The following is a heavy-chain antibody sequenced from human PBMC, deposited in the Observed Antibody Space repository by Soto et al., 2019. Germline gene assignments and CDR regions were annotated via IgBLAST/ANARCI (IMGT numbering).Heavy chain of an antibody. CDR2: IYYSGST. Sequence: SETLSLTCTVSGGSISSYYWGWIRQPPGKGLEWIGYIYYSGSTNYNPSLKSRVTISVDTSKNQFSLKLSSVTAADTAVYYCAKHYYDSSGYPFIDSWGQGTLVTVPS. V-gene: IGHV4-59*01. D-gene: IGHD3-22*01. CDR1: GGSISSYY. J-gene: IGHJ4*02. CDR3: AKHYYDSSGYPFIDS.